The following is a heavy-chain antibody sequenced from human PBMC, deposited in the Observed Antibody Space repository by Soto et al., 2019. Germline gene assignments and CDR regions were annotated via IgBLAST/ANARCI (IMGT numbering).Heavy chain of an antibody. J-gene: IGHJ4*02. V-gene: IGHV3-21*01. CDR2: ISSSSSYI. CDR3: ARRLALRSGSYYAFDY. Sequence: GGSLRLSCAASGFTFSSYSMNWVRQAPGKGLEWVSSISSSSSYIYYADSVKGRFTISRDNAKNSLYLQMNSLRAEDTAVYYCARRLALRSGSYYAFDYWGQGTLVTVSS. CDR1: GFTFSSYS. D-gene: IGHD1-26*01.